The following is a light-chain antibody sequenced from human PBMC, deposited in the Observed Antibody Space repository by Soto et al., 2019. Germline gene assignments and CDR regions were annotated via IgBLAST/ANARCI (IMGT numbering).Light chain of an antibody. CDR2: DVS. J-gene: IGLJ2*01. Sequence: QSVLTQPASVSGSPGQSITISCTGTSSDVAIYNYVSWYQQHPGKAPKLMIYDVSNRPSGVSNRFSGSKSGNTASLTISGLQAEDEADYYCSSYTSSSSVVFGAGTQLTVL. V-gene: IGLV2-14*01. CDR3: SSYTSSSSVV. CDR1: SSDVAIYNY.